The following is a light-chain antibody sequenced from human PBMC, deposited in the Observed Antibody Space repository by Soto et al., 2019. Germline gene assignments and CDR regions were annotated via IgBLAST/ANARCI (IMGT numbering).Light chain of an antibody. J-gene: IGKJ1*01. CDR1: QRISEW. CDR3: QQYDSFPWT. CDR2: GGS. V-gene: IGKV1-5*01. Sequence: DIQMTQSPSTLSASVGDRVTITCRASQRISEWLAWYQQSPGKAPKLLISGGSSLESGVPSRFSGAGSGTEFTLTISSLQPDDFATYYCQQYDSFPWTFGQGTKVEVK.